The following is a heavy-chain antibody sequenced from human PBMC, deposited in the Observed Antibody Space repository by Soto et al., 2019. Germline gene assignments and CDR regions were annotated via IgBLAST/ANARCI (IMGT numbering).Heavy chain of an antibody. CDR2: ISYDGSNK. J-gene: IGHJ5*02. Sequence: PXRSLRLPSPDSGFTLSSYAMHWVRQAPGKGLDGVAVISYDGSNKYYADSVKGRFTISRDNSKNTLYLQMNSLRAEETAVYYCARGTAAIHVLRYFDWLLLDTWGQGTLVTVSS. V-gene: IGHV3-30-3*01. CDR1: GFTLSSYA. CDR3: ARGTAAIHVLRYFDWLLLDT. D-gene: IGHD3-9*01.